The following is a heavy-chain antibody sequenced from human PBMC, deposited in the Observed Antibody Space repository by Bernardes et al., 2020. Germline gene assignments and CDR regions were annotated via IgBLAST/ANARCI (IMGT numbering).Heavy chain of an antibody. CDR3: ARDRTSSNRLRDGFYYGMDV. CDR1: GFTFSDYG. Sequence: GGSLRLSCAASGFTFSDYGMYWVRQAPGKGLEWVAAIWYDGTNKYYEESVKGRITISRDNSKNTLSLHVDSLRDEDTAVYYCARDRTSSNRLRDGFYYGMDVWGQGTTVTVSS. CDR2: IWYDGTNK. V-gene: IGHV3-33*01. J-gene: IGHJ6*02. D-gene: IGHD6-13*01.